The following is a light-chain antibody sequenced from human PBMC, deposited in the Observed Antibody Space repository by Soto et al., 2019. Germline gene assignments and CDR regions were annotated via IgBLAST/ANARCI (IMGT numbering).Light chain of an antibody. CDR2: DVS. CDR3: SSYTSSSTV. V-gene: IGLV2-14*01. J-gene: IGLJ1*01. CDR1: SSDVGGYNY. Sequence: QSLLTQPASVFGSPGQSITISCTGTSSDVGGYNYVSWYQQHPGKAPKLMIYDVSNRPSGVSNRFSGSKSGNTASLTISGLQAEDEADYYCSSYTSSSTVFGTETKVTV.